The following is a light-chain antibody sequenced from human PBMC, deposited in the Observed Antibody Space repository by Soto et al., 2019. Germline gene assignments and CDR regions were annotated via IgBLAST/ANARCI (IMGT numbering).Light chain of an antibody. CDR3: QQARSFPVT. Sequence: DVPITQSPSSLSASVGDTVSITCRSSQDVGRWLSWYQQKPGKAPKILIFATSTLQSGVPSRFSGSGSGTDFTLTITSLQSEDFATYYCQQARSFPVTFGQGTRLEIK. V-gene: IGKV1D-12*01. CDR2: ATS. J-gene: IGKJ5*01. CDR1: QDVGRW.